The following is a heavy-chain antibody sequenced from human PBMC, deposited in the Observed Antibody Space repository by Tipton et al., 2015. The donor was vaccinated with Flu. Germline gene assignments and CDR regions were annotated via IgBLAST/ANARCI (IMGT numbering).Heavy chain of an antibody. CDR3: ARSGIAVAGIHY. V-gene: IGHV4-59*08. Sequence: GLVKPSETLSLTCTVSGGSISSYYWSWIRQPPGKGLEWIGYIYNSGRTNYNPSLKSRVTISVDTSKNQFSLKLSSVTAADTAVYYCARSGIAVAGIHYWGQGTLVTVSS. CDR1: GGSISSYY. CDR2: IYNSGRT. D-gene: IGHD6-19*01. J-gene: IGHJ4*02.